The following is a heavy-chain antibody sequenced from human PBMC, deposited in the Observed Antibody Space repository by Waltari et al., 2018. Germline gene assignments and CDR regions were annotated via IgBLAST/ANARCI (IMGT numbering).Heavy chain of an antibody. D-gene: IGHD3-3*01. CDR3: ARGMYYDFWSGYYTVTWFDP. CDR1: GGSISSHY. J-gene: IGHJ5*02. CDR2: IYYSGST. V-gene: IGHV4-59*11. Sequence: QVQLQESGPGLVKPSETLSLTCTVSGGSISSHYWSWIRQPPGKGLEWIGYIYYSGSTNYNPSLKSRVTISVDTSKNQFSLKLSSVTAADTAVYYCARGMYYDFWSGYYTVTWFDPWGQGTLVTVSS.